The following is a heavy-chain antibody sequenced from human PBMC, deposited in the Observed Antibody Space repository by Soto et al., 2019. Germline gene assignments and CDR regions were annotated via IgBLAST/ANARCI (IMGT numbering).Heavy chain of an antibody. CDR1: GFKFRSYN. V-gene: IGHV3-21*05. CDR3: AKGATAVTTVGDY. Sequence: GGSLRLSCAASGFKFRSYNMNWVRQAPGKGLEWLSYISPSGGDIYSADSVKGRFTISRDNAKNLLYLEMNRLRDEDTAMYYCAKGATAVTTVGDYWGQGTLVTVSP. J-gene: IGHJ4*02. D-gene: IGHD4-17*01. CDR2: ISPSGGDI.